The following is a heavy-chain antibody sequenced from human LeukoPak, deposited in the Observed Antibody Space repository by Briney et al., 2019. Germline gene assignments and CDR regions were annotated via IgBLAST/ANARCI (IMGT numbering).Heavy chain of an antibody. J-gene: IGHJ4*02. CDR2: IYYSGST. V-gene: IGHV4-59*01. Sequence: PSETLSLTCNVSGGSISTYYWSWIRQPPGKGLEWIGYIYYSGSTNYNPSLKSRVTISVDTSKSQFSLELSSVTAADTAVYYCARSPVRIAAPGQGFDYWGQGTLVTVSS. D-gene: IGHD6-13*01. CDR3: ARSPVRIAAPGQGFDY. CDR1: GGSISTYY.